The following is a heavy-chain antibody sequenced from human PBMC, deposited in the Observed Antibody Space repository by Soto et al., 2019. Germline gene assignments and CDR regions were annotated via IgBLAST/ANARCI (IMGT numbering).Heavy chain of an antibody. CDR1: GYTFTGYY. J-gene: IGHJ6*02. V-gene: IGHV1-2*02. D-gene: IGHD2-2*01. CDR3: ARFCSSTSCYYYYGMDV. CDR2: INPNSGGR. Sequence: ASVKVSCKASGYTFTGYYMHWVRQAPGQVLEWMGWINPNSGGRNYAQKFQGRVTITRDTSISTAYMELSRLRSDDTAVYYCARFCSSTSCYYYYGMDVWGQGTKVTVSS.